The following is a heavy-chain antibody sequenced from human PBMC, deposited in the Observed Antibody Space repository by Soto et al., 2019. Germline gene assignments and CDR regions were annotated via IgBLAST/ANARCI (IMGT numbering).Heavy chain of an antibody. CDR1: GYTFSNFG. D-gene: IGHD6-19*01. Sequence: ASVKVSCKTSGYTFSNFGITWVRQAPGQGLEWMGWISGYNGDTNYAPKFKGRVTMTTDRSTSTAYMELRSLRSDDTAVYYCARVPYSSGWYFAFNIWGQGKMVTVSS. J-gene: IGHJ3*02. V-gene: IGHV1-18*01. CDR3: ARVPYSSGWYFAFNI. CDR2: ISGYNGDT.